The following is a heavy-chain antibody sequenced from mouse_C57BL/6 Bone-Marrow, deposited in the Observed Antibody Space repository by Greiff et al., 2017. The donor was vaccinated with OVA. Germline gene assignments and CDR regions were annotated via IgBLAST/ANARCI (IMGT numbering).Heavy chain of an antibody. J-gene: IGHJ4*01. V-gene: IGHV14-4*01. CDR3: TPHLCGYGGCYAMDY. D-gene: IGHD2-2*01. Sequence: EVQLQQSGAELVRPGASVKLSCTASGFTIKDDYMHWVKQRPEQGLEWIGWIDPENGATEYASKFQGKATITADTSSNTAYLQLSSLTSEYTAVYYGTPHLCGYGGCYAMDYWGQGTSVTVSS. CDR1: GFTIKDDY. CDR2: IDPENGAT.